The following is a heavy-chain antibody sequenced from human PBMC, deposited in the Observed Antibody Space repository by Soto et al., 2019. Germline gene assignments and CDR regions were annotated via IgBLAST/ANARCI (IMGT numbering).Heavy chain of an antibody. J-gene: IGHJ4*02. V-gene: IGHV4-39*01. CDR2: VHYSGSA. Sequence: QLQVQESRPGLVKPSETLSLTCSVSGGSISTSSYFWGWIRQPPGKGLEWVGAVHYSGSANYRSSLQSRVTISVDTSQNQFSLRLRSVTAADTAVYYCARHRWGSGSYSGLLDFWGQGALVTVSS. CDR3: ARHRWGSGSYSGLLDF. CDR1: GGSISTSSYF. D-gene: IGHD3-10*01.